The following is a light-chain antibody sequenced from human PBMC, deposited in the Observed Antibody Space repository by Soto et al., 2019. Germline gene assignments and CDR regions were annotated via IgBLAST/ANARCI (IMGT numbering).Light chain of an antibody. V-gene: IGLV2-14*01. CDR2: EVR. J-gene: IGLJ1*01. Sequence: QSALTQPASVSGSPGQSITISCSGTTNDIGGYNYVSWYQHHPGKVPKVIIYEVRNRPSGVSNRFSGSKSGSTASLTVSGLQADDEAEYYCASYAGTKLFVFGSGTKLTVL. CDR1: TNDIGGYNY. CDR3: ASYAGTKLFV.